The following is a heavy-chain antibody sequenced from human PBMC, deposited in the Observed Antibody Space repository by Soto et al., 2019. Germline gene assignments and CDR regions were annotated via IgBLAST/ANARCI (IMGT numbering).Heavy chain of an antibody. J-gene: IGHJ3*01. V-gene: IGHV1-2*02. D-gene: IGHD2-15*01. CDR3: ARGGEFCSTGSCNSSLGDAFDV. CDR2: ISPNNGAT. Sequence: ASVKVSCKASGYTFSDYYMHWVRQAPGQGLECMGWISPNNGATNYAQKFQDRVTMTRDASITTAYMELSRLRSDDTAVYYCARGGEFCSTGSCNSSLGDAFDVWGQGTTVTVSS. CDR1: GYTFSDYY.